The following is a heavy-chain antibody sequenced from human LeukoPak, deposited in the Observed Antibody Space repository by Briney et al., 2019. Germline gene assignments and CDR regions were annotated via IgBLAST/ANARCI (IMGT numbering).Heavy chain of an antibody. CDR3: ARADSGGYNLGLDH. D-gene: IGHD3-22*01. CDR2: ISSSSSYI. CDR1: GFTFSSYS. V-gene: IGHV3-21*01. Sequence: GGSLRLSCAASGFTFSSYSMNWVRQAPGKGLEWVSSISSSSSYIYYADSVKGRFTISRDNAKNSLYLQMNSLRAEDTAVYYCARADSGGYNLGLDHWGQGTLATVSS. J-gene: IGHJ4*02.